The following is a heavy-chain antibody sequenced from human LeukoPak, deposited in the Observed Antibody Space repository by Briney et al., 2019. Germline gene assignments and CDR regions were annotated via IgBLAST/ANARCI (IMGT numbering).Heavy chain of an antibody. J-gene: IGHJ3*02. CDR1: GFTFSSYA. Sequence: PGGSLRLSCAASGFTFSSYAMHWVRQAPGKGLEWVAVISYDGSNKYYADSVKGRFTISRDNSKNTLYLQMNSLRAEDTAVYYCARDRQKGSDAFDIWGQGTMVTVSS. V-gene: IGHV3-30*04. CDR3: ARDRQKGSDAFDI. CDR2: ISYDGSNK.